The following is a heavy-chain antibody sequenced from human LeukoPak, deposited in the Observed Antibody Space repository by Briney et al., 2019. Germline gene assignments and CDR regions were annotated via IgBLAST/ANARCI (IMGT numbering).Heavy chain of an antibody. CDR3: ARGPTDGEDLDY. V-gene: IGHV1-8*01. CDR2: MNPNSGNT. Sequence: ASVKVSCKASGYTFTSYDINWVRQATGQGLEWMGWMNPNSGNTGYAQKFQGRVTMTRNTSISTAYMELSSLRSEDTAVYYCARGPTDGEDLDYWGQGTLVTVSS. J-gene: IGHJ4*02. D-gene: IGHD3-10*01. CDR1: GYTFTSYD.